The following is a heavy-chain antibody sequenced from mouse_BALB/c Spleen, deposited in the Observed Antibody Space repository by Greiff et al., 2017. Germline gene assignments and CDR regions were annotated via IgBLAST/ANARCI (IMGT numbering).Heavy chain of an antibody. CDR1: GFNIKDTY. V-gene: IGHV14-3*02. J-gene: IGHJ4*01. D-gene: IGHD4-1*01. CDR3: GGLRSGGALNN. Sequence: EVQLQESGAELVKPGASVKLSCTASGFNIKDTYMHWVKQRPEQGLEWIGRIDPANGNTKYDPKFQGKATITADTSSTTAYLQLSSLTSEDTAVYYCGGLRSGGALNNGGQGTSVTVSS. CDR2: IDPANGNT.